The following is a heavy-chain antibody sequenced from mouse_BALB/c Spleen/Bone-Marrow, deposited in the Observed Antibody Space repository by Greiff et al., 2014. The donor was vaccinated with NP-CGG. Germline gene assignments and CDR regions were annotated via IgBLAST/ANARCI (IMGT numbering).Heavy chain of an antibody. D-gene: IGHD4-1*01. CDR2: IYPGDGDT. J-gene: IGHJ2*01. CDR1: GYAFSSYW. V-gene: IGHV1-80*01. CDR3: ARGGRRTGYYFDY. Sequence: VQLQQSGAELVRPGSSVKISCKASGYAFSSYWMNWVKQRPGQGLEWIGQIYPGDGDTNYNGNFKDKATLTTDKSSTTAYMQRSRLTSEDSAVYVGARGGRRTGYYFDYWGQGTTLTVSS.